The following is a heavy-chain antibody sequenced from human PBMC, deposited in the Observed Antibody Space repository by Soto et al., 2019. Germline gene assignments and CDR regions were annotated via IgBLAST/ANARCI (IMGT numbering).Heavy chain of an antibody. J-gene: IGHJ4*02. Sequence: SETLSLTCTVSGGSISSSSYYWGWIRKPPGKGLEWIGGIYYSGSTYYNPSVKCRVTISVDTSKNQFSLKLSSVTAADTVVYCWVGQKAGVIFRFRGVIFGYFDYWGQGTLVTVSS. CDR1: GGSISSSSYY. V-gene: IGHV4-39*01. D-gene: IGHD3-16*01. CDR3: VGQKAGVIFRFRGVIFGYFDY. CDR2: IYYSGST.